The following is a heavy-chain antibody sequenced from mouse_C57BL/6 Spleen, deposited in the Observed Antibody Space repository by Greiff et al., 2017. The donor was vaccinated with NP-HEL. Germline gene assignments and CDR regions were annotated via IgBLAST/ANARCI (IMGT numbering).Heavy chain of an antibody. Sequence: EVQLQQSGPELVKPGASVKISCKASGYSFTGYYMNWVKQSPEKSLEWIGEINPSTGGTTYNQKFKAKATLTVDKSSSTAYMQLKSLTSEDSAVYYCARSGMGREYFDYWGQGTTLTVSS. V-gene: IGHV1-42*01. D-gene: IGHD4-1*01. CDR2: INPSTGGT. J-gene: IGHJ2*01. CDR1: GYSFTGYY. CDR3: ARSGMGREYFDY.